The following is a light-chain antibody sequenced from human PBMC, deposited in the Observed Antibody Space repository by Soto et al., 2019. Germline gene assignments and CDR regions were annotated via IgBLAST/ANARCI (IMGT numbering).Light chain of an antibody. J-gene: IGLJ2*01. CDR1: TSNIGSNT. Sequence: QSVLTQPPSASGTPGQTVTISCSGSTSNIGSNTVNWYQHLPGTAPKLLIYTNNQRPSGVPDRFSGSKSGTSASLAISGPQSEDEAEYYCAAWDDRLNGVVFGGGTKLTVL. CDR2: TNN. CDR3: AAWDDRLNGVV. V-gene: IGLV1-44*01.